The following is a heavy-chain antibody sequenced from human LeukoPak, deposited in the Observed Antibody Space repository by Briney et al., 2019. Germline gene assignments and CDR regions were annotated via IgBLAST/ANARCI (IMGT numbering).Heavy chain of an antibody. J-gene: IGHJ4*02. V-gene: IGHV4-4*07. CDR1: GGSISSYY. CDR2: IYTSGST. D-gene: IGHD3-10*02. CDR3: ARENALFGSGDYFDY. Sequence: SETLSLTCTVSGGSISSYYWSGIRQPAGKGLEWIGRIYTSGSTNYNPSLKSRVTMSVDTSKNQFSLKLSSVTAADTAVYYCARENALFGSGDYFDYWGQGTLVTVSS.